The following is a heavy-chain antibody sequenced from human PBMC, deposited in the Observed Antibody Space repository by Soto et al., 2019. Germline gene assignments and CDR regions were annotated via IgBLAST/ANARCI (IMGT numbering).Heavy chain of an antibody. CDR2: ISAYNGNT. Sequence: ASVKVSCKASGYTFTSYGISWVRQAPGQGLEWMGWISAYNGNTNYAQKLQGRVTMTTDTSTSTAYMELRSLRSDDTAVYYCATRYYYDGSATGALGYWGQGTLVTVSS. CDR3: ATRYYYDGSATGALGY. CDR1: GYTFTSYG. V-gene: IGHV1-18*04. D-gene: IGHD3-22*01. J-gene: IGHJ4*02.